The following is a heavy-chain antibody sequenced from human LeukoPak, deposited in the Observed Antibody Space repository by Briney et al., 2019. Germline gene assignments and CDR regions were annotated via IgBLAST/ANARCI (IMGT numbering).Heavy chain of an antibody. D-gene: IGHD2-2*01. CDR1: GYTFSSYG. J-gene: IGHJ4*02. CDR3: ARVGGDIVVVPAVPIDY. CDR2: ISGNNGNT. Sequence: GGSVRVSCTASGYTFSSYGMSWVRQAPGKGLEWVGGISGNNGNTNYAQKLKGRVTMTTDTSTSTAYMELRSLRSDDTAVYYCARVGGDIVVVPAVPIDYWGQGTLVTVSS. V-gene: IGHV1-18*01.